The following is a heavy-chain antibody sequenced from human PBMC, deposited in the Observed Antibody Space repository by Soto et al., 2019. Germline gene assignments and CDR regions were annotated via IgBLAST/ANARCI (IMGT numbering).Heavy chain of an antibody. CDR1: GYTFTSYA. CDR2: INAGNGNT. Sequence: ASVKVSCKASGYTFTSYAMHWVRQAPGQRLEWMGWINAGNGNTKYSQKFQGRVTITRDTSASTAYMELSSLRSEDTAVYYCARDLSDGLEWLLPGSHNWYGDYWGQGTLVTVSS. CDR3: ARDLSDGLEWLLPGSHNWYGDY. J-gene: IGHJ4*02. D-gene: IGHD3-3*01. V-gene: IGHV1-3*01.